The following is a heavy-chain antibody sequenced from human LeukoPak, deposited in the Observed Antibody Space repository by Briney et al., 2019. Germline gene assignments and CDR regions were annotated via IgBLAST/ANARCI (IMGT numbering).Heavy chain of an antibody. CDR2: IYYRGST. CDR3: ASYCSGGSCNSGAFDY. D-gene: IGHD2-15*01. J-gene: IGHJ4*02. CDR1: AGSISSGGYC. V-gene: IGHV4-31*03. Sequence: SETLSLTCTLSAGSISSGGYCCGWIRQHPGKGLEWIGYIYYRGSTYYNPSLTSRVSISVDTPTNQFSLKLSSVTAAETAVSFCASYCSGGSCNSGAFDYWGKEALVT.